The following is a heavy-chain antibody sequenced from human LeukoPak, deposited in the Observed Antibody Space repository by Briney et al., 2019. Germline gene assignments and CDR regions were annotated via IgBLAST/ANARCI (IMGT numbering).Heavy chain of an antibody. J-gene: IGHJ4*02. CDR3: ARDNYDSSGYYLLFDY. D-gene: IGHD3-22*01. CDR2: ISSSSSYI. V-gene: IGHV3-21*01. Sequence: PGGSLRLSCAASGFTFSSYSMNWVRQASGKGLEWVSSISSSSSYIYYADSVKGRFTISRDNAKNSLYLQMNSLRAEDTAVYYCARDNYDSSGYYLLFDYWGQGTLVTVSS. CDR1: GFTFSSYS.